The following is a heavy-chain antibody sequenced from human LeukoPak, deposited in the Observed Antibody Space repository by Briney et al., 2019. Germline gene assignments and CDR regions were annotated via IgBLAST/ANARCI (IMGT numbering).Heavy chain of an antibody. V-gene: IGHV3-23*01. CDR2: ISGSGGST. D-gene: IGHD1-26*01. J-gene: IGHJ4*02. CDR1: GFTFSSYA. CDR3: ARDEVGVGATHDY. Sequence: GGSLRLSCAASGFTFSSYAMSWVRQAPGKGLEWVSAISGSGGSTYYADSVKGRFTISRDNSKTTLYLQMTSLRAEDKAVYYCARDEVGVGATHDYWGQGTLVTVSS.